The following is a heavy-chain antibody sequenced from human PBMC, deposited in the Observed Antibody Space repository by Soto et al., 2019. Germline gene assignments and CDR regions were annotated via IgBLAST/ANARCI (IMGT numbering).Heavy chain of an antibody. CDR1: GFTFSSYA. Sequence: GSLRLSCAASGFTFSSYAMSWVRQAPGKWLEWVSAISGSGGSTYYADSVKGRFTISRDNSKNTLYLQMNSLRAEDTAVYYCARDLYYYGSGSYYSPDYWGQGTLVTVSS. V-gene: IGHV3-23*01. D-gene: IGHD3-10*01. CDR2: ISGSGGST. CDR3: ARDLYYYGSGSYYSPDY. J-gene: IGHJ4*02.